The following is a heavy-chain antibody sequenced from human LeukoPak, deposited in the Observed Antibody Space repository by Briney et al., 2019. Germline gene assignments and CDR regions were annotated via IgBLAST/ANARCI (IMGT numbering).Heavy chain of an antibody. D-gene: IGHD2-21*01. J-gene: IGHJ4*02. CDR2: INYSGST. Sequence: PSETLSLTCAVFGGSFSGFHWTWIRQPPGKGLEWIGDINYSGSTNCNPSLKGRVSTSVDTSKNQFSLKLTYVTAADTAVYYCARAALFRGYFDDWGQGTLVTVSS. V-gene: IGHV4-34*01. CDR3: ARAALFRGYFDD. CDR1: GGSFSGFH.